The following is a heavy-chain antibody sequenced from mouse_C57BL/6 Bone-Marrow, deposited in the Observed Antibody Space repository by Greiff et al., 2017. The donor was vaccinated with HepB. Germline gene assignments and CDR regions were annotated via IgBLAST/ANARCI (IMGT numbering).Heavy chain of an antibody. CDR1: GYTFTDYN. J-gene: IGHJ1*03. CDR2: INPNNGGT. CDR3: DGGDSSYGYWYFDV. D-gene: IGHD1-1*01. V-gene: IGHV1-22*01. Sequence: VQLKQSGPELVKPGASVKMSCKASGYTFTDYNMHWVKQSHGKSLEWIGYINPNNGGTSYNQKFKGKATLTVHKSSSTAYMELRSLTLEESAVYYCDGGDSSYGYWYFDVWGTGTTVTVSS.